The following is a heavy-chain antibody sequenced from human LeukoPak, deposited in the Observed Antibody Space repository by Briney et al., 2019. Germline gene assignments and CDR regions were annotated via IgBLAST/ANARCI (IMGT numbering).Heavy chain of an antibody. J-gene: IGHJ5*02. CDR1: GGSFSGYY. V-gene: IGHV4-34*01. D-gene: IGHD3-10*01. CDR3: ARWTSYYYGSGSPLNWFDP. Sequence: PSETLSLTCAFYGGSFSGYYWSWIRQPPGKGLEWIGEINHSGSTNYNPSLKSRVTISVDTSKNQFALKLSSVTAADTAVYYCARWTSYYYGSGSPLNWFDPWGQGTLVTVSS. CDR2: INHSGST.